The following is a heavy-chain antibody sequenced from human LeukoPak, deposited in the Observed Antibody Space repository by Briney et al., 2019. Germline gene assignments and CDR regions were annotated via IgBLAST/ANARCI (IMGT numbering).Heavy chain of an antibody. CDR3: ARVVWDCSSTSCWHGAFDI. V-gene: IGHV1-2*02. D-gene: IGHD2-2*01. CDR2: INPNSGGT. J-gene: IGHJ3*02. CDR1: GYTFTGYY. Sequence: ASVKVSCKASGYTFTGYYMHWVRQAPGQGLEWMGWINPNSGGTNYAQKFQGRVTMTRDTSISTAYMELSRLRSDDTAVYYCARVVWDCSSTSCWHGAFDIWDQGTMVTVSS.